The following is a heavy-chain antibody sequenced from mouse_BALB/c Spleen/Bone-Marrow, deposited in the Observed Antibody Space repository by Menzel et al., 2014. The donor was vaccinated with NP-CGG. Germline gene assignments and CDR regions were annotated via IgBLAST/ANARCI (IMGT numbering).Heavy chain of an antibody. Sequence: EVKVVESGPELVKPGASVKISCKASGYSFTGYFMNWVMQSHGKSLEWIGRINPYNGDTFYNQKFKGKATLTVDKSSSTAHMELRSLASEDPAVYYCAREGGYYYGSSPYFDVWGAGTTVTVSS. J-gene: IGHJ1*01. CDR3: AREGGYYYGSSPYFDV. CDR2: INPYNGDT. D-gene: IGHD1-1*01. CDR1: GYSFTGYF. V-gene: IGHV1-20*02.